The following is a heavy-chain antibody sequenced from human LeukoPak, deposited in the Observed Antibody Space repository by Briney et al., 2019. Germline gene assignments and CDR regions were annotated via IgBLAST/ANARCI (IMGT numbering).Heavy chain of an antibody. J-gene: IGHJ4*02. V-gene: IGHV3-23*01. CDR3: AKRLTYSSSWKYFDY. D-gene: IGHD6-13*01. Sequence: GGSLRLSCAASGFTFDDYAMHWVRQAPGKGLEWVSGISGSGGSTYYADSVKGRFTISRDNSKNTLYLQMNSLRVEDTAVYYCAKRLTYSSSWKYFDYWGQGTLVTVSS. CDR1: GFTFDDYA. CDR2: ISGSGGST.